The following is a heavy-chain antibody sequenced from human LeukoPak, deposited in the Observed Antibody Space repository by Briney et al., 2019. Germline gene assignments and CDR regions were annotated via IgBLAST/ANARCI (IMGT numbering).Heavy chain of an antibody. CDR2: ISAGGGST. J-gene: IGHJ4*02. CDR3: AEDGVAAANFEFDY. D-gene: IGHD6-13*01. CDR1: GFTFSSYA. V-gene: IGHV3-23*01. Sequence: GGSLRLSCAASGFTFSSYAMSWVRQAPGKGLEWVSAISAGGGSTYYADSVKGRFTISRDNSKNTLYLQMNSLRAEDTAVYYCAEDGVAAANFEFDYWGQGTLVTVSS.